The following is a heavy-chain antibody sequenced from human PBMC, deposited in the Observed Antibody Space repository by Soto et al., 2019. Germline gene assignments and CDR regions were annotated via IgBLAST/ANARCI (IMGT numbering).Heavy chain of an antibody. J-gene: IGHJ6*02. CDR1: GFSLATGRLG. Sequence: QVTLKESGPELVRATETLTLTCSISGFSLATGRLGVSWIRQPPGKALEWLAHIFSNNERSYSVSLQDRLSISADSPKGEVVFTMTNVGPVDTATYYCARLVADSSFYYYGLDVWGPGASVTVS. CDR2: IFSNNER. CDR3: ARLVADSSFYYYGLDV. D-gene: IGHD2-21*02. V-gene: IGHV2-26*03.